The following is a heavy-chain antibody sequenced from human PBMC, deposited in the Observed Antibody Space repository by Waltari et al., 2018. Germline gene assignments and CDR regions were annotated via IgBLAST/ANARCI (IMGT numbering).Heavy chain of an antibody. V-gene: IGHV3-23*01. CDR1: GFTFSSYA. J-gene: IGHJ4*02. D-gene: IGHD3-9*01. CDR3: AKDPLLRYFDWLSDY. Sequence: EVQLLESGGGLVQPGGSLRLSCAASGFTFSSYAMSWVRQAPGKGLEWVSAISVSGGSTYYADSVKGRFTISRDNAKNTLYLQMNSLRAEDTAVYYCAKDPLLRYFDWLSDYWGQGTLVTVSS. CDR2: ISVSGGST.